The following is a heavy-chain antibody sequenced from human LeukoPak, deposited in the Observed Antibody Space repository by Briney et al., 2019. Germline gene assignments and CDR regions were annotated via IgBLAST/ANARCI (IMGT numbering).Heavy chain of an antibody. Sequence: SETLSLTCTVSGGSISSPSYYWGWIRQPPGKGLEWIGTIYYSGTTYCNPSLNSRVTISVDTSKNQFSLKLSSVTAADTAVYYCARHSCYYDSGGYYYYFDYWGQGTLVTVSS. CDR1: GGSISSPSYY. CDR2: IYYSGTT. D-gene: IGHD3-22*01. V-gene: IGHV4-39*01. J-gene: IGHJ4*02. CDR3: ARHSCYYDSGGYYYYFDY.